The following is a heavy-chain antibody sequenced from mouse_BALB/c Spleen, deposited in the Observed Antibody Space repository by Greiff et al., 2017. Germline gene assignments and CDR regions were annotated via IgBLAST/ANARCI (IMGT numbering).Heavy chain of an antibody. CDR3: ARGRDY. V-gene: IGHV5-6-3*01. CDR1: GFTFSSYG. J-gene: IGHJ2*01. Sequence: EVKLVESGGGLVQPGGSLKLSCAASGFTFSSYGMSWVRQTPDKRLELVATINSNGGSTYYPDSVKGRFTISRDNAKNTLYLQMSSLKSEDTAMYYGARGRDYWGQGTTLTVSS. CDR2: INSNGGST.